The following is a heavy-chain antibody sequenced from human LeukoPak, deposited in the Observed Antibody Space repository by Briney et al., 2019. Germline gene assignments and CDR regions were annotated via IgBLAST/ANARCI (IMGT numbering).Heavy chain of an antibody. D-gene: IGHD4-23*01. J-gene: IGHJ2*01. CDR3: ARQPYGGNSYWYFDL. Sequence: KPSETLSLTCTVSGGSISSYYWSWIRQPPGKGLEWIGYIYYNGSTNYKPSVKSRVTISVDTSKNRFRLNLSSVTAEERAVYYCARQPYGGNSYWYFDLWGRGTLVTVSS. CDR2: IYYNGST. V-gene: IGHV4-59*08. CDR1: GGSISSYY.